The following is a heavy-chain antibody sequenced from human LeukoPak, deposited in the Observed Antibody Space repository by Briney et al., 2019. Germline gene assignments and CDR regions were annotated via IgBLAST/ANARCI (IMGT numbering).Heavy chain of an antibody. CDR1: GGSVTSTNW. CDR2: IYWNDDT. J-gene: IGHJ4*02. Sequence: TLSLTCDVSGGSVTSTNWWTWVRQPPGKALEWLALIYWNDDTRYSPSLKSRLTITKDTSKNQVVLTMTNMDPVDTATYYCAHSTNYYDSSGPGPFDYWGQGTLVTVSS. V-gene: IGHV2-5*08. CDR3: AHSTNYYDSSGPGPFDY. D-gene: IGHD3-22*01.